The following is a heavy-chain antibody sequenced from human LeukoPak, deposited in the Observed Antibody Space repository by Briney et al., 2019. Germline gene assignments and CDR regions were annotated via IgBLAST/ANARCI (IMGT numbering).Heavy chain of an antibody. V-gene: IGHV3-30-3*01. CDR1: GFNFKLSA. CDR2: ISYDGSNE. J-gene: IGHJ5*02. D-gene: IGHD3-10*01. CDR3: AKAITMARGWFDP. Sequence: GGSLRLSCAASGFNFKLSAMSWGRQAPGKGLEWVAAISYDGSNEDYADSVKGRFTVSRDNSKNTLYLQMNSLRAEDTAVYYCAKAITMARGWFDPWGQGTLVTVSS.